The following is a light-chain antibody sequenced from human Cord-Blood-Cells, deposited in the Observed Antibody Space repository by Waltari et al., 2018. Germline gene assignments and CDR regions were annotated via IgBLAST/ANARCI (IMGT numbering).Light chain of an antibody. Sequence: QSALTQPASVSGSPGQSITISCTGTSSDVGSYNLVSWYQQNPGKAPKLMIYGGSRRPSGVFTRFSGSKSGNTASLTISGLQAEDEADYYCCSYAGSSTSLYVFGTGTKVTVL. CDR3: CSYAGSSTSLYV. J-gene: IGLJ1*01. V-gene: IGLV2-23*01. CDR2: GGS. CDR1: SSDVGSYNL.